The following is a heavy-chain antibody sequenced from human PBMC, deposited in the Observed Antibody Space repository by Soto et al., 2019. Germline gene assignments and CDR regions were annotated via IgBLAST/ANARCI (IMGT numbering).Heavy chain of an antibody. CDR3: ARVVGQQSAYYYGMDV. J-gene: IGHJ6*02. V-gene: IGHV1-69*01. CDR2: IIPIFGTA. D-gene: IGHD2-15*01. CDR1: GGTFSSYA. Sequence: QVQLVQSGAEVKKPGSSVKVSCKASGGTFSSYAISWVRQAPGQGLEWMGGIIPIFGTANYAQKFQGRVTITADESTSTAYMELSSLRSEDTAVYYCARVVGQQSAYYYGMDVWGLGTTVTVSS.